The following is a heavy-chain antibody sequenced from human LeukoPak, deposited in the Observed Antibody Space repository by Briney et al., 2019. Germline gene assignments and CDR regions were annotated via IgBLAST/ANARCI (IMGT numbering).Heavy chain of an antibody. V-gene: IGHV4-34*01. Sequence: SETLSLTCAIYGGSFNTYYWTWIRQPPGKGLEWIGETNLGGNTNYNPSLKSRVTISVGTSKSQFSLKLSSATAADAAVYYCALKDSSAWSFDYWGQGNLVTVSS. CDR3: ALKDSSAWSFDY. D-gene: IGHD3-22*01. CDR2: TNLGGNT. J-gene: IGHJ4*02. CDR1: GGSFNTYY.